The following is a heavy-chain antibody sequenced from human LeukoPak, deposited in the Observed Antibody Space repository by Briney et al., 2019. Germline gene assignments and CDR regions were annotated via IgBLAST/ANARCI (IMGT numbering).Heavy chain of an antibody. Sequence: GGSLRLSCAASGFTFSSYSMNWVRQAPGKGLEWVAYISSSSSTIYYADSVKGRFTISRDNAKNSLYLQMNSLGAEDTAVYYWPRVTLGDAFDIWGQRTMVTVSS. CDR2: ISSSSSTI. CDR1: GFTFSSYS. J-gene: IGHJ3*02. CDR3: PRVTLGDAFDI. D-gene: IGHD4-23*01. V-gene: IGHV3-48*01.